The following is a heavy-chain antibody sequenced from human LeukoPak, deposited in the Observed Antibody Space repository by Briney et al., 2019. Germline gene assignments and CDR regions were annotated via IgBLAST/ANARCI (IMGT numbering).Heavy chain of an antibody. CDR3: ALNGREVPSGAFDI. Sequence: GGSLRLSCAASGFTFSNYAMSWVRQAPGKGLEWVSAISGSGGSTYYADSVRGRFTISRDNSKNTLYLQMNSLRAEDTAVYYCALNGREVPSGAFDIWGQGTMVTVSS. CDR2: ISGSGGST. J-gene: IGHJ3*02. D-gene: IGHD3-16*02. V-gene: IGHV3-23*01. CDR1: GFTFSNYA.